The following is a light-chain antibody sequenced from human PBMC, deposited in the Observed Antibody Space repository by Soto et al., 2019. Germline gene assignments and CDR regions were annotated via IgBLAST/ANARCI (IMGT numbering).Light chain of an antibody. CDR3: QQYVHWHPGT. Sequence: EIVVTQSPATLSVSPGERVTLSCRASQSVSSSLACDQQRPGQAPRLLIYDTSTRAAGIAARFSGSGSGTEFTLTISSLQSEDFAVYYCQQYVHWHPGTFGQGTKVDIK. CDR2: DTS. V-gene: IGKV3-15*01. J-gene: IGKJ1*01. CDR1: QSVSSS.